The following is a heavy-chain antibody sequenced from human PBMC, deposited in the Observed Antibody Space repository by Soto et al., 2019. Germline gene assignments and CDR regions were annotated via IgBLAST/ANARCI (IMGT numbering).Heavy chain of an antibody. CDR1: GGSISNYY. CDR2: IYYSGTT. Sequence: SETLSLTCAVSGGSISNYYWSWIRQPPGKGLEWIGYIYYSGTTNYNPSLQSRVTISVDTSKNQFSLKLSSLTAADTAVYYCARSPRYYMDVWGKGITVTVSS. J-gene: IGHJ6*03. CDR3: ARSPRYYMDV. V-gene: IGHV4-59*01.